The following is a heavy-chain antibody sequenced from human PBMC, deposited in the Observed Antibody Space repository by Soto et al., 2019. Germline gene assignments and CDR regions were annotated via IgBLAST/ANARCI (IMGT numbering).Heavy chain of an antibody. CDR2: IYYSGST. CDR1: GGSISSSTYY. J-gene: IGHJ4*02. D-gene: IGHD3-10*01. CDR3: ATTYGSGSCWDDY. V-gene: IGHV4-39*01. Sequence: PSDTLSLTCTVSGGSISSSTYYWGWIRQPPGKGLEWIGSIYYSGSTYYNPSLKSRVTISIDTSKNQFSLNLRSVTAADTAVYYCATTYGSGSCWDDYWGKGXLVTVSS.